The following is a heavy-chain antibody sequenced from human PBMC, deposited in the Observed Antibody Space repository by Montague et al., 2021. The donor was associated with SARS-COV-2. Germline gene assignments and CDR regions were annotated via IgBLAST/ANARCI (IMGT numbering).Heavy chain of an antibody. Sequence: SETLSLTCTVSGGSISSSDSYWGWIRQPPGKGLEWIGNIYYSGTSYYNPSLKSRITIAVDTSKNQFSLNLISVTDADTAVYSCDKEYPPPLWFGELDYYGMDVWGQGTTVTVSS. CDR3: DKEYPPPLWFGELDYYGMDV. J-gene: IGHJ6*02. D-gene: IGHD3-10*01. CDR2: IYYSGTS. CDR1: GGSISSSDSY. V-gene: IGHV4-39*01.